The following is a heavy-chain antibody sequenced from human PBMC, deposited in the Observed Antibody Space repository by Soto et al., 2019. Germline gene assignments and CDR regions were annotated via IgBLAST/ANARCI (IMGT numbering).Heavy chain of an antibody. V-gene: IGHV3-21*01. CDR3: TKEGSGQPKEPFDI. D-gene: IGHD3-10*01. Sequence: EVQLVESGGGLVKPGGSLRLSCAASGFTFSSYSMNWVRQAPGKGLEWVSSISSSSSYIYYADSVKGRFTISRDNAKNSLYLQMNSLRAEDTAVYYCTKEGSGQPKEPFDIWGQGTMVTVSS. J-gene: IGHJ3*02. CDR1: GFTFSSYS. CDR2: ISSSSSYI.